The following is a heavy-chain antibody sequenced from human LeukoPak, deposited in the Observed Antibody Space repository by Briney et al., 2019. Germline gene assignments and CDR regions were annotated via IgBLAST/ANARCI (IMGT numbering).Heavy chain of an antibody. J-gene: IGHJ6*03. CDR2: IIPIFGTA. CDR1: GGTFSSYA. V-gene: IGHV1-69*05. Sequence: GASVKVSCKASGGTFSSYAISWVRQAPGQGLEWMGGIIPIFGTANYAQNFQGRVTITTDESTSTAYMELSSLRSEDTAVYYCAREADGSGSYYPYYYYMDVWGKGTTVTVSS. D-gene: IGHD3-10*01. CDR3: AREADGSGSYYPYYYYMDV.